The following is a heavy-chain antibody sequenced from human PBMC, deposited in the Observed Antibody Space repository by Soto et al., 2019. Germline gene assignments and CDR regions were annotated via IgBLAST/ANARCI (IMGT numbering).Heavy chain of an antibody. V-gene: IGHV3-30-3*01. Sequence: QVQLVESGGGVVQPGRSLRLSCAASGFTFSSYAMHWVRQAPGKGLEWVAVISYDGSNKYYADSVKGRFTISRDNSKNTLYLHMNSLSAEDTAVYYCASGGRFLEWLFDGDDYWGQGTLVTVSS. D-gene: IGHD3-3*01. CDR3: ASGGRFLEWLFDGDDY. CDR1: GFTFSSYA. CDR2: ISYDGSNK. J-gene: IGHJ4*02.